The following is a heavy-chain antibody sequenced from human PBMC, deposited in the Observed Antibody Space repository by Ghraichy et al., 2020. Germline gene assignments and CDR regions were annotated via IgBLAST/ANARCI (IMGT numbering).Heavy chain of an antibody. V-gene: IGHV3-7*01. Sequence: GGSLRLSCAASGFSLSTYWMSWVRQAPGKWLEWVANIRQDGSEIYYVDSVKGRFTISRDNAKNSLYLQMNSLRVEDTAVYYCARVDGAHPHWFLDLWGRGTLVTVSS. J-gene: IGHJ2*01. CDR3: ARVDGAHPHWFLDL. D-gene: IGHD5-24*01. CDR1: GFSLSTYW. CDR2: IRQDGSEI.